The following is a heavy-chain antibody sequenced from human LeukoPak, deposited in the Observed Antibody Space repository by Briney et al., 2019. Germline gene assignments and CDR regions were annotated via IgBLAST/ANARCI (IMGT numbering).Heavy chain of an antibody. J-gene: IGHJ3*02. D-gene: IGHD2-15*01. CDR3: AKDLVVAATNAFDI. V-gene: IGHV3-23*01. CDR1: GFTFSIYA. CDR2: ISSKGELT. Sequence: GVSLRLSCAASGFTFSIYAMSWVRQAPGKGLEWVSSISSKGELTFYADSVKGRFTISRDNSKNTLYLQMNSLRVEDTAVYYCAKDLVVAATNAFDIWGQGTMVTVSS.